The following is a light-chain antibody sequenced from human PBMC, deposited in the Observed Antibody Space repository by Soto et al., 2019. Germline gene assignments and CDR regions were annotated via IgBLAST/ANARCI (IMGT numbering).Light chain of an antibody. CDR2: LHSDGSH. CDR3: QTWGTGIRV. Sequence: QAVVTQSPSASASLGASVKLTCTLSSGHSSYTIAWHQQQPEKGPRYLMKLHSDGSHSKWDGIPDRFSGSSSGSERFLSISSLQSEDEADYYGQTWGTGIRVFGGGTKLTVL. J-gene: IGLJ3*02. V-gene: IGLV4-69*01. CDR1: SGHSSYT.